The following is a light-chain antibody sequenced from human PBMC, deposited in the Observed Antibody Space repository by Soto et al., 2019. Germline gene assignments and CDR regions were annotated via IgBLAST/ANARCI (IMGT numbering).Light chain of an antibody. J-gene: IGLJ2*01. CDR1: KLRDRY. V-gene: IGLV3-1*01. Sequence: SYELTQPHSVSVSPGQTATITCSGYKLRDRYACWYQQKPGQPPVLVIYQGAKRPSGIPERFSGSNSGDTATLTVGGTQAMDEADYYCQAWDGNTVVFGGGTKLTVL. CDR3: QAWDGNTVV. CDR2: QGA.